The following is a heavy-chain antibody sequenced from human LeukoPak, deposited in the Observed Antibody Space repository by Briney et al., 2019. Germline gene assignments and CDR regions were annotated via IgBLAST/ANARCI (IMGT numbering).Heavy chain of an antibody. CDR1: GESFCGYY. CDR2: INHSGST. J-gene: IGHJ4*02. D-gene: IGHD3-9*01. CDR3: ARARDDILAGYYPYCFDY. V-gene: IGHV4-34*01. Sequence: SETLSLTCAVYGESFCGYYSSWICHPPRTGLECIGQINHSGSTNYSPSLKRQVIMSVYTSKYPFSLTLSSVPAADTAVYYCARARDDILAGYYPYCFDYWGQGTLVTVSP.